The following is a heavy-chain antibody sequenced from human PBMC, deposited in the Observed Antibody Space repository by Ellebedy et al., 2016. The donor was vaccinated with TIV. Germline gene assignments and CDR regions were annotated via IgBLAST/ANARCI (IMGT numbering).Heavy chain of an antibody. CDR3: TRAYSSSWSGYFDS. V-gene: IGHV3-9*01. CDR1: GYTFADHG. Sequence: GGSLRLXXAASGYTFADHGMQWVRQAPGKGLEWVSSISWNGGRVDYADSVKGRFTVSRDNAKNYLYLQMNSLRREDTALYYCTRAYSSSWSGYFDSWGQGTLVTVSS. D-gene: IGHD6-13*01. CDR2: ISWNGGRV. J-gene: IGHJ4*02.